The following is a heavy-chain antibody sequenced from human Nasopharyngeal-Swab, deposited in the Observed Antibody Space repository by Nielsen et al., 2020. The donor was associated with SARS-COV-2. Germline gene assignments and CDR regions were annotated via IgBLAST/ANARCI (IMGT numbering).Heavy chain of an antibody. Sequence: GGSLRLSCEASGFSFPTHGMHWVGQAAGKRKEWVALIWFDGSNKYFADSVKGRFTISRDNSKNTVYLLMSSLRAEDTAVYYCARDPGAFAEAVAWFDPWGQGTLVTVSS. CDR3: ARDPGAFAEAVAWFDP. V-gene: IGHV3-33*01. J-gene: IGHJ5*02. D-gene: IGHD6-19*01. CDR2: IWFDGSNK. CDR1: GFSFPTHG.